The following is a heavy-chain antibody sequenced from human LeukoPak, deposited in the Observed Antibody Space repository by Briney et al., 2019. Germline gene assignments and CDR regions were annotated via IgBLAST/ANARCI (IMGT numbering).Heavy chain of an antibody. CDR3: AKVQWELLQGDAFDI. CDR1: GFTFDDYA. Sequence: GGSPRLSCAASGFTFDDYAMHWVRQAPGKGLEWVSGISWNSGSIGYADSVKGRFTISRDNAKNSLYLQMNSLRAEDTALYYCAKVQWELLQGDAFDIWGQGTMVTVSS. J-gene: IGHJ3*02. D-gene: IGHD1-26*01. CDR2: ISWNSGSI. V-gene: IGHV3-9*01.